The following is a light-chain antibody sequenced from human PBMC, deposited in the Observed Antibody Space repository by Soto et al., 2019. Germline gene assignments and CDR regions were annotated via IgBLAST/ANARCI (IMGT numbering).Light chain of an antibody. J-gene: IGKJ2*01. V-gene: IGKV1-5*03. CDR2: KAS. Sequence: DIQMTQSPSTLSASVGDRVTITCRASQTISSWLAWYQQKPGKAPKFLIYKASSLEGGVSSRFSGSGSGTEFTLTISSLQPDDSATYYCQQYSTYAPYTFGQGTKLEIK. CDR1: QTISSW. CDR3: QQYSTYAPYT.